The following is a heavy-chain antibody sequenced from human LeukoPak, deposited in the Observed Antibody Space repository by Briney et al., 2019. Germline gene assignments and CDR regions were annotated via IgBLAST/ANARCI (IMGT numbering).Heavy chain of an antibody. V-gene: IGHV1-69*13. D-gene: IGHD5-24*01. CDR3: GRDRGDGYNQSPHY. J-gene: IGHJ4*02. CDR2: IIPIFGTA. Sequence: ASVKVSCKASGGTFSSYAISWVRQAPGQGLEWMGGIIPIFGTANYAQKFQGRVTITADESTSTAYMELSSLRSEDTAVYYCGRDRGDGYNQSPHYWGQGTLVTVSS. CDR1: GGTFSSYA.